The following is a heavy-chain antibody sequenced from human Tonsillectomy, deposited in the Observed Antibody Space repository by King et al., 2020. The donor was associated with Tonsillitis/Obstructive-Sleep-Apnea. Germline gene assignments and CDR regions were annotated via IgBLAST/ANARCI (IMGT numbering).Heavy chain of an antibody. CDR1: GFTFSSYW. CDR3: ARTPRWGQHLDY. Sequence: DVQLVESGGGLVQPGGSLRLSCAASGFTFSSYWMHWVRQAPGKGLVWVSRINSDGSSTSYADSVKGRFTISRDNAKNTLYLQMNRLRDEDTAVYYCARTPRWGQHLDYWGQGTLVTVSS. CDR2: INSDGSST. V-gene: IGHV3-74*01. J-gene: IGHJ4*02. D-gene: IGHD3-3*02.